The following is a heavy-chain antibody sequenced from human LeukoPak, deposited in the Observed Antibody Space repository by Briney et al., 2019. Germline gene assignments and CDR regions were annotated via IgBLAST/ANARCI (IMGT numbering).Heavy chain of an antibody. D-gene: IGHD3-10*01. CDR3: ARELFGSGSCPDY. V-gene: IGHV3-33*01. CDR2: VWHDGSNK. Sequence: GGSLRLSCTAPGFTFSSYAIHWIRQAPGKGLEWVALVWHDGSNKYYADSVKGRFTISRDNSKNTVNLQMNSRRAEATVVYYCARELFGSGSCPDYWGQGTLVTVSS. CDR1: GFTFSSYA. J-gene: IGHJ4*02.